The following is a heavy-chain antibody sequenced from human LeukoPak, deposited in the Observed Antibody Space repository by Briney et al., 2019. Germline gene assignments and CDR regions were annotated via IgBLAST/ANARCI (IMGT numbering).Heavy chain of an antibody. Sequence: ASVKVSCKASGYTFTSYAINWVRQAPGQGLEWVGWINTNTGNPTSAQGFTGRFVFSLDTSVSTAYLQISSLKAEDTAVHYCARVAEAYCGGDCYLPAYWGQGTLVTVSS. CDR2: INTNTGNP. CDR3: ARVAEAYCGGDCYLPAY. D-gene: IGHD2-21*02. CDR1: GYTFTSYA. J-gene: IGHJ4*02. V-gene: IGHV7-4-1*02.